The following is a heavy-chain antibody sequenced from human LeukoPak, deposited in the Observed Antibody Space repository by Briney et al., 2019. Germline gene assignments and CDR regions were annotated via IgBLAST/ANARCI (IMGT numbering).Heavy chain of an antibody. J-gene: IGHJ4*02. V-gene: IGHV1-18*01. CDR2: ISDYNGNT. CDR3: ARDNTVTRLDY. Sequence: ASVKLSCKTSGYTFITYGITWVRQAPGQGLEWMGWISDYNGNTNYAQKLQGRVTMTTDTSTSTAYMELRRLRSDDTAVYYCARDNTVTRLDYWGQGTLVTVSS. D-gene: IGHD4-17*01. CDR1: GYTFITYG.